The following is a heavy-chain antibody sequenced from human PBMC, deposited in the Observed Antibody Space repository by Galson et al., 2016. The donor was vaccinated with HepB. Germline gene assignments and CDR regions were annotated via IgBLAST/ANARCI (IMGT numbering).Heavy chain of an antibody. CDR3: AKGNGYNNRLSFEY. D-gene: IGHD5-24*01. CDR1: GFNFSSYG. V-gene: IGHV3-23*01. CDR2: INNNGDTT. J-gene: IGHJ4*02. Sequence: SLRLSCAASGFNFSSYGMTWVRQAPGKGLEWVAAINNNGDTTHFTDSVKGRFTISRDNSKNMLFLEMNGLRVEDTAIYFGAKGNGYNNRLSFEYWGQGTLVTVSS.